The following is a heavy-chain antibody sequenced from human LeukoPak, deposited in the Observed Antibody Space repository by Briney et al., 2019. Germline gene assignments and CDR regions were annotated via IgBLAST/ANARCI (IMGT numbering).Heavy chain of an antibody. D-gene: IGHD6-25*01. CDR2: ITSGGGTT. Sequence: GGSLRLSCAASGLTFSNYAMSWVRQAPGKALEWVSAITSGGGTTYYAGSVKGRFTISRDNSKNTLYLQMNSLRAEDTAVYYCARDPPRAAWVFDYWGQGTLVSVSS. CDR1: GLTFSNYA. CDR3: ARDPPRAAWVFDY. J-gene: IGHJ4*02. V-gene: IGHV3-23*01.